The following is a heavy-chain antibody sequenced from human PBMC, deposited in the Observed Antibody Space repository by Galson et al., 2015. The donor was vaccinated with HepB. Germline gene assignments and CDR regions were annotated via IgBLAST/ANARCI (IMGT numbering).Heavy chain of an antibody. CDR3: ASSPSEQQLATRYFDY. CDR2: IIPIFGTA. CDR1: GGTFSSYA. D-gene: IGHD6-13*01. Sequence: SVKVSCKASGGTFSSYAISWVRQAPGQGLEWMGGIIPIFGTANYAQKFQGRVTITADESTSTAYMELSSLRSEDTAVYYCASSPSEQQLATRYFDYWGQGTLVTVSS. J-gene: IGHJ4*02. V-gene: IGHV1-69*13.